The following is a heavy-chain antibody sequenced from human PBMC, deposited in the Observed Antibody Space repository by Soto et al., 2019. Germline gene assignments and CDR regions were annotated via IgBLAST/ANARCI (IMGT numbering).Heavy chain of an antibody. CDR2: IYYSGST. CDR1: GGSLSSYY. J-gene: IGHJ6*02. V-gene: IGHV4-59*01. CDR3: AREGVSSSWYYYYALDV. D-gene: IGHD6-13*01. Sequence: QGPLQEVGPGLGKPSEAPALTCTVSGGSLSSYYWGWNRQAPGKGLEWIGYIYYSGSTNYSPSLKSRVTISVDTSKNQFSLNLSSVTAADTAVYYCAREGVSSSWYYYYALDVWGQGTTVTVSS.